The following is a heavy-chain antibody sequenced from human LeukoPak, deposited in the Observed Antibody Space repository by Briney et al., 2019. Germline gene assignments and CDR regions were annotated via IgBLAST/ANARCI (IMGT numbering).Heavy chain of an antibody. CDR1: GITFRNYA. J-gene: IGHJ6*03. CDR2: ISIDESNK. V-gene: IGHV3-30-3*01. CDR3: AKVDWDYYYMDV. Sequence: GGSLRLSCAASGITFRNYAMHWVRQAPGKGLEWVAVISIDESNKYYADSVKGRFTISRDNSKNTLHLQMNSLRAEDTAVYYCAKVDWDYYYMDVWGKGTTVTVSS. D-gene: IGHD3-9*01.